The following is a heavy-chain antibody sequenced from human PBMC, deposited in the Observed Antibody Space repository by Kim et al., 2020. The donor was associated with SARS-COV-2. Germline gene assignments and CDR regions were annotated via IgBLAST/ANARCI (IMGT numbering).Heavy chain of an antibody. V-gene: IGHV4-4*02. J-gene: IGHJ4*02. Sequence: SETLSLTCAVSGGSISSSNWWSWVRQPPGKGLEWIGEIYHSGSTNYNPSLKSRVTISVDKSKNQFSLKLSSVTAADTAVYYCARGLLGGRYYFDYWGQGTLVTVSS. CDR1: GGSISSSNW. CDR3: ARGLLGGRYYFDY. CDR2: IYHSGST.